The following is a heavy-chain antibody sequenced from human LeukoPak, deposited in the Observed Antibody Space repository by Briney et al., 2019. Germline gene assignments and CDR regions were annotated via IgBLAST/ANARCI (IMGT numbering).Heavy chain of an antibody. CDR3: ARGNSGWYDYFDY. CDR1: GGSISSGGYS. V-gene: IGHV4-30-2*01. D-gene: IGHD6-19*01. CDR2: IYHSGST. J-gene: IGHJ4*02. Sequence: PSETLSLTCAVSGGSISSGGYSWSWIRQPPGKGLEWNGYIYHSGSTYYNPSLKSRVTISVDRSKNQFSLKLSSVTAADTAVYYCARGNSGWYDYFDYWGQGTLVTVSS.